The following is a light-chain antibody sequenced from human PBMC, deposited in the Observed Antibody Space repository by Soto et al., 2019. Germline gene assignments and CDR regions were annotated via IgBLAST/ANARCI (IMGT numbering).Light chain of an antibody. J-gene: IGKJ5*01. CDR3: QQYHTFSIA. Sequence: DIQMSQSPSTLSASVGERVTINCRASQNIGTWLAWYQQKPGKAPNLLIYEASNLERGVPSRFSGSGSGTEFTLTISSLQPDDLAPYYCQQYHTFSIAFGQRTLPAIK. V-gene: IGKV1-5*03. CDR1: QNIGTW. CDR2: EAS.